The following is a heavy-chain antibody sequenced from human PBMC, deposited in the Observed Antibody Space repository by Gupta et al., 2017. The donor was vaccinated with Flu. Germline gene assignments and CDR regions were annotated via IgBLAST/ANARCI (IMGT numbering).Heavy chain of an antibody. D-gene: IGHD2-15*01. CDR1: W. Sequence: WMSWVRQAPGKGLEWVANIHSHGSEKYYVDSVKGRFTISRDNAKNSLYLQMTSLRAEDTAVYYCARARIVVVGATPYFDNWGQGTLVTVSS. V-gene: IGHV3-7*01. CDR2: IHSHGSEK. CDR3: ARARIVVVGATPYFDN. J-gene: IGHJ4*02.